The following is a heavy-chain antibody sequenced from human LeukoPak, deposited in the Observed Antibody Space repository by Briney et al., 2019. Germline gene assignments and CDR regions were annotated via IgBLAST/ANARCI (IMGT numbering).Heavy chain of an antibody. D-gene: IGHD3-10*01. V-gene: IGHV3-23*01. CDR2: ISAGGGSR. J-gene: IGHJ4*02. Sequence: GGSLRLSCAASGFSFSSYATSWVRQAPGKGLEWLSGISAGGGSREYADSVKGRFTLSRDNSKNTLYLQMNSLRDEDTAVYYCALSGSGSYYDHIDYWGQGTLVTVSS. CDR3: ALSGSGSYYDHIDY. CDR1: GFSFSSYA.